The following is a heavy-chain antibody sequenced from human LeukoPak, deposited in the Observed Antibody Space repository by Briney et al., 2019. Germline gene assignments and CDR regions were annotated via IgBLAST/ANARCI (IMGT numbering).Heavy chain of an antibody. CDR2: IIPIFGTA. Sequence: SVKVSCKASGGTFSSYAISWVRQAPGQGLEWMGGIIPIFGTANYAQKFQGRVTITADESTSTAYMELSSLRSEDTAVYYCAAGSAGFSRFDYWAREPWSPSPQ. D-gene: IGHD3-10*01. J-gene: IGHJ4*02. CDR3: AAGSAGFSRFDY. CDR1: GGTFSSYA. V-gene: IGHV1-69*13.